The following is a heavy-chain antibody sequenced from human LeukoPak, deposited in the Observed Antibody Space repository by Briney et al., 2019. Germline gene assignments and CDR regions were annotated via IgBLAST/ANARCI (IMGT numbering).Heavy chain of an antibody. Sequence: ASVKVSCKASGYTFTGYYMHWVRQAPGQGLEWMGWINPNSGGTNYAQKFQGRVTMTRDTSISTAYMELSRLRSDDTAVYYCARGRSTTETFFIYWGQGTLVTVSS. J-gene: IGHJ4*02. V-gene: IGHV1-2*02. CDR2: INPNSGGT. D-gene: IGHD1-1*01. CDR3: ARGRSTTETFFIY. CDR1: GYTFTGYY.